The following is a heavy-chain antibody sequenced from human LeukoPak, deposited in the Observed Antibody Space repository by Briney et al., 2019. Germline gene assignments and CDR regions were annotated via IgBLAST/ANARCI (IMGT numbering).Heavy chain of an antibody. V-gene: IGHV3-48*03. D-gene: IGHD3-22*01. CDR3: ARERYYSDSSGPMDC. CDR1: GFTFSSYE. CDR2: ISTTGNTI. Sequence: GVSLRLSCAASGFTFSSYEMNWVRQAPGKGLEWVSYISTTGNTIYYADSVKGRFTISRDNAKNSLYLQMNSLRAEDTAVYYCARERYYSDSSGPMDCWGQGTLVTVSA. J-gene: IGHJ4*02.